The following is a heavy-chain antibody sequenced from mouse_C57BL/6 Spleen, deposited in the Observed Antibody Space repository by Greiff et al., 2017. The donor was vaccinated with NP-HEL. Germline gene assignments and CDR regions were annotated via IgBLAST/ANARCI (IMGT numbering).Heavy chain of an antibody. CDR3: TRAGNYYGSSYGYAMDY. CDR2: ISSGGDYI. J-gene: IGHJ4*01. Sequence: EVKLVESGEGLVKPGGSLKLSCAASGFTFSSYAMSWVRQTPEKRLEWVAYISSGGDYIYYADTVKGRFTISRDNARNTLYLQMSSLKSEDTAMYYCTRAGNYYGSSYGYAMDYWGQGTSVTVSS. CDR1: GFTFSSYA. V-gene: IGHV5-9-1*02. D-gene: IGHD1-1*01.